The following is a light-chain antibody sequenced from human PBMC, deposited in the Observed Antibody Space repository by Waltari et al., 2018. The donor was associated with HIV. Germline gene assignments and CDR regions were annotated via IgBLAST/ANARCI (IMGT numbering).Light chain of an antibody. J-gene: IGLJ2*01. CDR3: AAWEDGVGGVV. CDR1: SSDHGRHTY. CDR2: EVK. V-gene: IGLV2-14*03. Sequence: QSALTQPASLSGSPGQSITISCTGTSSDHGRHTYVLWYQQYPGKAPKHILFEVKSRAHGISSRVSGSRSGETGSLTSFGLQAAEEADYYWAAWEDGVGGVVYGGETKLTVL.